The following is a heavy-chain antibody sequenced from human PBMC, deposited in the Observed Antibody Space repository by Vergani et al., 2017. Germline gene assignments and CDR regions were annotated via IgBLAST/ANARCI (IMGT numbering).Heavy chain of an antibody. J-gene: IGHJ6*02. V-gene: IGHV3-48*03. CDR2: ISSSGSTI. CDR1: GFTFSSYA. D-gene: IGHD3-10*01. CDR3: AREGGMTSVRGVTSGTSYYYYGMDV. Sequence: EVQLVESGGGLVQPGGSLRLSCAASGFTFSSYAMNWVRQAPGKGLEWVSYISSSGSTIYYADSVKGRFTISRDNAKNSLYLQMNSLRAEDTAVYYCAREGGMTSVRGVTSGTSYYYYGMDVWGQGTTVTVSS.